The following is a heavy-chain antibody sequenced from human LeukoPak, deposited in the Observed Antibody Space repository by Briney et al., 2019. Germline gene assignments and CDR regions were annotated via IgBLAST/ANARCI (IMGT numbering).Heavy chain of an antibody. CDR1: GYTFTSYG. CDR3: ARDSGYDRVPDFDY. V-gene: IGHV1-18*01. CDR2: ISAYNGNT. D-gene: IGHD5-12*01. J-gene: IGHJ4*02. Sequence: ASVKVSCEASGYTFTSYGISWVRQAPGQGLEWMGWISAYNGNTNYAQKLQGRVTMTTDTSTSTAYMELRSLRSDDTAVYYCARDSGYDRVPDFDYWGQGTLVTVSS.